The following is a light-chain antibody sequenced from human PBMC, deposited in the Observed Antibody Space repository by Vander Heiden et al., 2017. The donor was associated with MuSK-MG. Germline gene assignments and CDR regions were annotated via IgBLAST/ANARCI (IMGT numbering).Light chain of an antibody. CDR2: LGS. Sequence: DMGMTQSPLSLPVTPGEPASISCRSSQSLLHSNGYNYLDWYLQKPGQSPQLLIYLGSNRASGVPDRFSGSGSGTDFTLKISRVEAEDVGVYYCMQALQTPLTFGQGTRLEIK. CDR1: QSLLHSNGYNY. J-gene: IGKJ5*01. CDR3: MQALQTPLT. V-gene: IGKV2-28*01.